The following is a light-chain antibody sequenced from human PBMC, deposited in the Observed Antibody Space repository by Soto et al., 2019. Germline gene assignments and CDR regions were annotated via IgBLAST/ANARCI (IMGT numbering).Light chain of an antibody. CDR3: QQYNNWPLT. V-gene: IGKV3-15*01. J-gene: IGKJ4*01. Sequence: EIVMTQSPATLSVSPGERATLSCRASQSVGSHLAWCQQKPGQAPRLLIYGASTRATGIPARFSASGSGTEFTLTISSLESEDFAVYYCQQYNNWPLTFGGGTKVEIK. CDR1: QSVGSH. CDR2: GAS.